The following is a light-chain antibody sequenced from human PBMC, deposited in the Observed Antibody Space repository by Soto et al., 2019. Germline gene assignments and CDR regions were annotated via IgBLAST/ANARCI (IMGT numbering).Light chain of an antibody. CDR2: GAS. V-gene: IGKV3-20*01. J-gene: IGKJ3*01. Sequence: EIVLTQSPATLSLSPGERATLCCRAIQSVSSSYLAWYQQKPGQAPRLLIHGASSRATGIPDRISGSGSGTDFTLTISRLEPEDFAVYYCQQYNNWPPVTFGPGTKVDIK. CDR3: QQYNNWPPVT. CDR1: QSVSSSY.